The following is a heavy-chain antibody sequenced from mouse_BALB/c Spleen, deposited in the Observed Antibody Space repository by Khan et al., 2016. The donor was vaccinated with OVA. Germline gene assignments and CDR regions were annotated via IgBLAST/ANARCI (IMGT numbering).Heavy chain of an antibody. Sequence: QVQLQQSGPELVKPGGSVKMSCKASGYTFTDYVINWVKQRTGQGLEWIGEIYPGSGTTYYNEKFKGKATLSADKSSNTAYMQLSSLTSEDSAVYYCAKNDASWFAYWGQGTLVTVSA. D-gene: IGHD2-3*01. CDR1: GYTFTDYV. CDR3: AKNDASWFAY. CDR2: IYPGSGTT. V-gene: IGHV1-77*01. J-gene: IGHJ3*01.